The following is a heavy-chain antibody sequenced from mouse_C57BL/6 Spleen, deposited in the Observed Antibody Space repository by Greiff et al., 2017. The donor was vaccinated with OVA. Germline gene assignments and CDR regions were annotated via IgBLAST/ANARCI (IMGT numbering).Heavy chain of an antibody. CDR2: ISSGSSTI. V-gene: IGHV5-17*01. Sequence: EVMLVESGGGLVKPGGSLKLSCAASGFTFSDYGMHWVRQAPEKGLEWVAYISSGSSTIYYADTVKGRFTISRDNAKNTLFLQMTSLRSEDTAMYYCARERRGYAMDYWGQGTSVTVSS. J-gene: IGHJ4*01. CDR1: GFTFSDYG. CDR3: ARERRGYAMDY.